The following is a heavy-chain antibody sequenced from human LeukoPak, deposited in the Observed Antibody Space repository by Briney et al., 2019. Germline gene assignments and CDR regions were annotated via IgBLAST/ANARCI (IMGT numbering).Heavy chain of an antibody. D-gene: IGHD3-10*01. CDR3: ARGGYYGSGNDFRFDP. V-gene: IGHV4-59*01. Sequence: SETLSLTCTVSGGSISSYYWSWIRQPPRKGLECIGYIHYTGSTNYNASLKSRVTISVDTSKNQFSLKLNSVTAADTAVYYCARGGYYGSGNDFRFDPWGQGTLVTVSS. J-gene: IGHJ5*02. CDR2: IHYTGST. CDR1: GGSISSYY.